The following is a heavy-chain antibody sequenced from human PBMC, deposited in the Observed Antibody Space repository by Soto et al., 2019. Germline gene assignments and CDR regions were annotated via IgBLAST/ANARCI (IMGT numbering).Heavy chain of an antibody. CDR1: GGTFSSYA. CDR3: ARAPYPYSSGWYGY. Sequence: QVQLVQSGAEVKKPGSSVKVSCKASGGTFSSYAISWVRQAPGQGLEWMGGIIPIFGTANYAQKFQGRVTITADESTSAAYRELSSLRSEDKAVYDCARAPYPYSSGWYGYWGQGTLVTVSS. D-gene: IGHD6-19*01. CDR2: IIPIFGTA. V-gene: IGHV1-69*01. J-gene: IGHJ4*02.